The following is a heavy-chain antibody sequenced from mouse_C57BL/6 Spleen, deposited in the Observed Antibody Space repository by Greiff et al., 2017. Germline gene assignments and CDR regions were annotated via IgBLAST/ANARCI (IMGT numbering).Heavy chain of an antibody. CDR1: GYAFSSSW. CDR3: ARDEELVFGY. Sequence: QVQLQQSGPELVKPGASVKISCKASGYAFSSSWMNWVKQRPGKGLEWIGRIYPGDGDTNYNGKFKGKATLTADKSSSTAYMQLSSLTSEDSAVYFCARDEELVFGYWGQGTTLTVSS. J-gene: IGHJ2*01. CDR2: IYPGDGDT. D-gene: IGHD4-1*01. V-gene: IGHV1-82*01.